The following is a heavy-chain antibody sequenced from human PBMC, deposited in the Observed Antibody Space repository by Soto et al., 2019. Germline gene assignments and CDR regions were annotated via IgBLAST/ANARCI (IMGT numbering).Heavy chain of an antibody. J-gene: IGHJ6*02. CDR2: IWYDGSNK. CDR3: ARDAVGYSSSPAPYGMDV. CDR1: GFTFGSYG. V-gene: IGHV3-33*01. Sequence: GGSLRLSCAASGFTFGSYGLHWVRQAPGKGLEWVAVIWYDGSNKYYADSVKGRFTISRDNSKNTLYLQMNSLRAEDTAVYYCARDAVGYSSSPAPYGMDVWGQGTTVTVSS. D-gene: IGHD6-6*01.